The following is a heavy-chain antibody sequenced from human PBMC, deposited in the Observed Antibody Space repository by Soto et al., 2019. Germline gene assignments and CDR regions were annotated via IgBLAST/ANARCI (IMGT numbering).Heavy chain of an antibody. CDR1: GGSFSGYY. CDR3: ASITGTPLPV. Sequence: SETLSLTCAVYGGSFSGYYWSWIRQPPGKGLEWIGEINHSGSTNYNPSLKSRVTISVDTSKNQFSLKLSSVTAADTAVYYCASITGTPLPVWGQGTMVTVSS. V-gene: IGHV4-34*01. D-gene: IGHD1-7*01. J-gene: IGHJ3*01. CDR2: INHSGST.